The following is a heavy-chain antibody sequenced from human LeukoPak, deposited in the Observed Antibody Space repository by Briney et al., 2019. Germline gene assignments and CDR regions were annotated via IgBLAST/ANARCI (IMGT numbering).Heavy chain of an antibody. D-gene: IGHD6-6*01. CDR1: GGSISSYY. CDR2: IYYSGST. Sequence: SETLSLTCTVSGGSISSYYWSWIRQPPGKGLEWIGYIYYSGSTNYNPSLKSRVTISVDTSKNQFSLKLSSVTAADTAVYYCARTSIAARRANAFDIWGQGTMVTVSS. CDR3: ARTSIAARRANAFDI. J-gene: IGHJ3*02. V-gene: IGHV4-59*01.